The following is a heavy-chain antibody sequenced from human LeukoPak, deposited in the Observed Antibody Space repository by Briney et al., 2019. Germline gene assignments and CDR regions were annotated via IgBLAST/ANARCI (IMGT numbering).Heavy chain of an antibody. CDR1: GFTFDDYA. CDR3: ATAPYDSRGIFDY. D-gene: IGHD3-22*01. CDR2: ISWDGDST. V-gene: IGHV3-43D*03. Sequence: GSLRLSCAASGFTFDDYAMHWVRQAPGKGLECVSLISWDGDSTYYADSVKGRFTISRDNNKNSLYLQMSSLRTEDTALYYCATAPYDSRGIFDYWGQGTLVTVSS. J-gene: IGHJ4*02.